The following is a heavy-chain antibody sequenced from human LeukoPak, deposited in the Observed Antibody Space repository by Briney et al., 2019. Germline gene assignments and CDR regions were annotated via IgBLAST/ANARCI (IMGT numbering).Heavy chain of an antibody. CDR1: GFTFSDYG. Sequence: GGSLRLACAASGFTFSDYGMSWVRQAPGKGLEWVSYISTGSSTIYYADSVKGRFTISRDNAKNSLYLQMNSLRAEDTAVYYCARDSPPVYYYDSSGPYAFDIWGQGTMVTVSS. CDR3: ARDSPPVYYYDSSGPYAFDI. D-gene: IGHD3-22*01. V-gene: IGHV3-48*04. CDR2: ISTGSSTI. J-gene: IGHJ3*02.